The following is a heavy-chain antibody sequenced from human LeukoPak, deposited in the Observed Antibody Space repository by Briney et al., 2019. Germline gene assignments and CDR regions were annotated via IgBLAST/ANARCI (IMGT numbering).Heavy chain of an antibody. J-gene: IGHJ5*02. CDR1: GGSISSGSYY. Sequence: PSQTLSLTCTVSGGSISSGSYYWSWIRQPAGKGLEWIGRNYTSGSTNYNPSLKSRVTISVDTSKNQFSLKLSSVTAADTAVYYCARDRCRSTSCYPEVFGWFDPWGQGTLVTVSS. CDR2: NYTSGST. V-gene: IGHV4-61*02. CDR3: ARDRCRSTSCYPEVFGWFDP. D-gene: IGHD2-2*01.